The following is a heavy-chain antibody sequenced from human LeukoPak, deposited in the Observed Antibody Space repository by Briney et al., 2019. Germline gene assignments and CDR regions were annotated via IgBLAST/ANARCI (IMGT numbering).Heavy chain of an antibody. J-gene: IGHJ4*02. D-gene: IGHD6-25*01. CDR3: AKPKVAAYFDY. V-gene: IGHV3-30*18. Sequence: GGSLRLSCAASGFTFSSYGMHWVRQAPGKGLEWVAVISYDGSNKYYADSVKGRFTISRDNSKNTLYLQMNSLRAEDTAVYYCAKPKVAAYFDYWGQGTLVTVSS. CDR1: GFTFSSYG. CDR2: ISYDGSNK.